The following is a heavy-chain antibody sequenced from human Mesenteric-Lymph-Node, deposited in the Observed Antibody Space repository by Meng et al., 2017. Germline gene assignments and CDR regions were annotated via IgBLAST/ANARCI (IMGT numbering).Heavy chain of an antibody. V-gene: IGHV4-39*01. Sequence: PRAESGPGLVKPSETLSLTCTVSGGSISSSSYYWGWSRQPPGKGLEWIGSIYYSGSTYYNPSLKSRVTISVDTSKNQFSLKLSSVTAADTAVYYCARVGQWLPIDYWGQGTLVTVSS. D-gene: IGHD6-19*01. CDR2: IYYSGST. J-gene: IGHJ4*02. CDR3: ARVGQWLPIDY. CDR1: GGSISSSSYY.